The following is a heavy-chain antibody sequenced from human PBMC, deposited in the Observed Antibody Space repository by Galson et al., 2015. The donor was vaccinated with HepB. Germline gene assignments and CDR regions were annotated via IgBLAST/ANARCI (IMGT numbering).Heavy chain of an antibody. CDR2: MTSDMKTI. CDR1: GFTFSIYS. Sequence: SLRLSCAASGFTFSIYSMSWVRQAPGKGLEWVSYMTSDMKTIYYADSVKGRFTISRDNDKNSLFLQMNSLRDEDTAVYYCARSTRGAFDFWGQGTMVTVSS. J-gene: IGHJ3*01. CDR3: ARSTRGAFDF. V-gene: IGHV3-48*02. D-gene: IGHD3-10*01.